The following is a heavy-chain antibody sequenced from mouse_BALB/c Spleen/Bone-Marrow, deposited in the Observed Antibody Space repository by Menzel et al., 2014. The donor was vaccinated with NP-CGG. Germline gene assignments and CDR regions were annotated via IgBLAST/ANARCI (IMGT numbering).Heavy chain of an antibody. J-gene: IGHJ3*01. V-gene: IGHV3-6*02. D-gene: IGHD4-1*01. CDR2: ISYDGNN. CDR3: ARELTGPRFAY. Sequence: EVQLQQSGPGLVKPSQSLSLTCSVTGYSITSGYYWNWIRQFPGNKLEWMGYISYDGNNNYSPSLKNRISITRDTSKNQFFLKLNSVTIEDTSTYYCARELTGPRFAYWGQGTLVTVSA. CDR1: GYSITSGYY.